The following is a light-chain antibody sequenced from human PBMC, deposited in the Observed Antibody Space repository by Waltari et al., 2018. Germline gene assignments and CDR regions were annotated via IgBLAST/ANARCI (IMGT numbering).Light chain of an antibody. J-gene: IGKJ4*01. Sequence: DMQMTQSPSTLSAPVGERATMTCRARQSIRKFLAWYQQKPGKVPKLLIYETSILESGVPSRFSGSGSGTEFTLTISSLQPDDFATYYCQQYISDSPLTFGGGTKVEIK. V-gene: IGKV1-5*03. CDR2: ETS. CDR1: QSIRKF. CDR3: QQYISDSPLT.